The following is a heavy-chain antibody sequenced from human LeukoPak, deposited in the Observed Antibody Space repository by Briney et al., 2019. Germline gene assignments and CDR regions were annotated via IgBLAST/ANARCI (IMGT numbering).Heavy chain of an antibody. J-gene: IGHJ4*02. CDR3: ARDPRVQLFAGTLANDH. V-gene: IGHV1-2*02. CDR2: LNPNNFDT. CDR1: GYTFTGYY. D-gene: IGHD3-3*01. Sequence: AAVKVSCKASGYTFTGYYIHWLGQSPGQGLEWMGWLNPNNFDTNYGRKCEGRVTMIRVTFIGTADMELGRLTSGDTAVYYCARDPRVQLFAGTLANDHWGQGTLVTVSS.